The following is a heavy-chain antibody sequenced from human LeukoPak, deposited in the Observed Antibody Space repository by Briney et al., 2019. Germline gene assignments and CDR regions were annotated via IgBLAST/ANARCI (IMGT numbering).Heavy chain of an antibody. V-gene: IGHV1-46*01. Sequence: ASVKVSCKASGYTFTSYYMHWVRQAPGQGLEWMGIINPSGGSTSYAQKFQGRVTMTRDTSTSTVYMELSSLRSEDTAVYYCARAAKRYFDWLSPEPWFDPWGQGTLVTVSS. D-gene: IGHD3-9*01. CDR3: ARAAKRYFDWLSPEPWFDP. CDR2: INPSGGST. J-gene: IGHJ5*02. CDR1: GYTFTSYY.